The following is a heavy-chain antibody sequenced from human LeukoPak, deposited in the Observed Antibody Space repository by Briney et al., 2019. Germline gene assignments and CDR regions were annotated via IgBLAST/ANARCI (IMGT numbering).Heavy chain of an antibody. V-gene: IGHV3-7*01. J-gene: IGHJ4*02. CDR2: IKHDGSEK. CDR3: ARYLSGVTGYTYGRGIDY. CDR1: GFTFSSYW. Sequence: GGSLRLSCAASGFTFSSYWMTWVRQAPGKGLEWVANIKHDGSEKYYVDSVKGRFTISRDNAKNSLYLQMNSLRAEDTAVYYCARYLSGVTGYTYGRGIDYWGQGTLVTVSS. D-gene: IGHD5-18*01.